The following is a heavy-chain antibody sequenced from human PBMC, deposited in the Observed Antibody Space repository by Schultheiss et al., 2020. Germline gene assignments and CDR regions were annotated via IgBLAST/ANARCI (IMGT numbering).Heavy chain of an antibody. CDR1: GFTFSSYG. V-gene: IGHV3-30*02. CDR3: ARAEREGSRYYFDL. CDR2: LKCYASAP. D-gene: IGHD1-1*01. Sequence: GGSLRLSCAASGFTFSSYGMHWVRQAPGKGLQWVALLKCYASAPSYADSVKGRFTISRDNSKNTLYLQMNSLRAEDTAVYYCARAEREGSRYYFDLWGRGTLVTVSS. J-gene: IGHJ2*01.